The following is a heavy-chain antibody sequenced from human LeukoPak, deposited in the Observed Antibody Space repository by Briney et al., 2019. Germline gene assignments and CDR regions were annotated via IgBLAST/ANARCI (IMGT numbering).Heavy chain of an antibody. J-gene: IGHJ6*02. CDR3: ARNYGDADVYGMDV. D-gene: IGHD4-17*01. Sequence: PGRSLRLSCAASGFTFSDYYMSWIRQAPGKGLEWVSYISTTSRYTNYADSVKGRFTISRDNAKNSLYLQMNSLKAEDTAVYYCARNYGDADVYGMDVWGQGTTVTVSS. CDR2: ISTTSRYT. V-gene: IGHV3-11*03. CDR1: GFTFSDYY.